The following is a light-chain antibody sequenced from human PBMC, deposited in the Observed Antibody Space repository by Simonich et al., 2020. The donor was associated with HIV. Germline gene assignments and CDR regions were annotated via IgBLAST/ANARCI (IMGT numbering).Light chain of an antibody. CDR1: QSVLYSSNNKNY. Sequence: DIVMTQSPDSLAVSLGERATINCKSSQSVLYSSNNKNYLAWYQQRPGQPPKLLIYWASTREAGVPDRFSGSGSGTDFTLTISSLQAEDVAVDYCEQYYRTPLTFGQGTKVEIK. V-gene: IGKV4-1*01. CDR3: EQYYRTPLT. J-gene: IGKJ1*01. CDR2: WAS.